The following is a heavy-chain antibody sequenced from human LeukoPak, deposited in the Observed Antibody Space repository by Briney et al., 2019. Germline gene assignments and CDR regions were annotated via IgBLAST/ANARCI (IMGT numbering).Heavy chain of an antibody. CDR2: IKQDGSEK. CDR3: ARVVTPLWFGDFPPRDYYYGMDV. Sequence: GGSLRLSCAASGFTFSSYWMSWVRQAPGKGLECVANIKQDGSEKYYVDSVKGRFTFSRDNAKNSLYLQMNSLRAEDTAVYYCARVVTPLWFGDFPPRDYYYGMDVWGQGTTVTVSS. J-gene: IGHJ6*02. D-gene: IGHD3-10*01. V-gene: IGHV3-7*01. CDR1: GFTFSSYW.